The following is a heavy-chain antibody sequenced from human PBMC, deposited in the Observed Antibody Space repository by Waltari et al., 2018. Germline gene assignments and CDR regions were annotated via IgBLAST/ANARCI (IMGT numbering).Heavy chain of an antibody. D-gene: IGHD1-26*01. J-gene: IGHJ6*03. V-gene: IGHV3-30*01. CDR2: ISFDGSPK. Sequence: QVQVVESGGGVVQPGTSLRLSCAASGFAFGSYAMLWVRQAPGKGLEWMADISFDGSPKFYADSVNGRFTISRDNSRNTLYLQMNSLRADDTAVYYCAKGKVGVVGDYYYYYMDVWGKGTTVTVSS. CDR1: GFAFGSYA. CDR3: AKGKVGVVGDYYYYYMDV.